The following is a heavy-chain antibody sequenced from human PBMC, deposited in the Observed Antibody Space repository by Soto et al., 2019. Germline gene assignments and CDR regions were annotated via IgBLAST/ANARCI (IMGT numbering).Heavy chain of an antibody. Sequence: QVQLVESGGGVVQPGRSLRLSCAASGFTFSSYGMHWVRQAPGKGLEWVAGIWYDGTNKYYADSVKGRFTISRANSKNTLYLQMNSRRAEDAAVYYCARDRGAVAGTRSYYSMDVWAQGTTFTVSS. CDR1: GFTFSSYG. D-gene: IGHD6-13*01. J-gene: IGHJ6*02. CDR3: ARDRGAVAGTRSYYSMDV. CDR2: IWYDGTNK. V-gene: IGHV3-33*01.